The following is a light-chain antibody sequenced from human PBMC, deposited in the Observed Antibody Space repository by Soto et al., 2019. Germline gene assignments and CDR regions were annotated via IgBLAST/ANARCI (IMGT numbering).Light chain of an antibody. CDR2: GGS. J-gene: IGKJ2*01. CDR1: QSISSSY. CDR3: QQYGVSSVYT. V-gene: IGKV3-20*01. Sequence: EIVLAQCPGTLSLSPGERATFSCRAIQSISSSYLAGYQQRPGHAPRLRIYGGSSSATGIPDRFSGSGSGTAFTLTINRLKPEDFAVYSCNCQQYGVSSVYTFGQGTKLEIK.